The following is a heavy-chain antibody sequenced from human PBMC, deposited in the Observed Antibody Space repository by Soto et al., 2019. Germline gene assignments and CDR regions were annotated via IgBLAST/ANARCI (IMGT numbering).Heavy chain of an antibody. CDR1: GFTFSSYA. CDR2: ISYDENNK. J-gene: IGHJ6*02. Sequence: QVQLVESGGGVVQPGRSLRLSCAASGFTFSSYAVYWVRQAPGKGLEWVAVISYDENNKYYADSVKGRFTISRDNSKNTLYLQMNSLRAEDTAVYYCARAGCDGGSCYTLVGLRYGMDVWGQGTTVTVSS. CDR3: ARAGCDGGSCYTLVGLRYGMDV. D-gene: IGHD2-15*01. V-gene: IGHV3-30-3*01.